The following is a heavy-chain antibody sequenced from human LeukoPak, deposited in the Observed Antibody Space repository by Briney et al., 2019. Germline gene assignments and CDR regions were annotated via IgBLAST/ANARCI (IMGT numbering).Heavy chain of an antibody. CDR3: AREATPPLPAAMLSGFDP. CDR2: IYSSGST. V-gene: IGHV4-4*07. D-gene: IGHD2-2*01. CDR1: GGSISSYY. J-gene: IGHJ5*02. Sequence: SETLSLTCTVSGGSISSYYWSWIRQPTGKGLEWIGRIYSSGSTDYNPSLKSRVSMSVDTSKNQFSLRLSPVPAAATAVYFCAREATPPLPAAMLSGFDPWGQGTLVTVSS.